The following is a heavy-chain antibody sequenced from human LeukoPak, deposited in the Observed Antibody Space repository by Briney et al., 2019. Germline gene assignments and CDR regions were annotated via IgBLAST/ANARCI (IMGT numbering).Heavy chain of an antibody. Sequence: ASVKVSCKASGYTFTGYYMHWVRQAPGQGLEWMGWINPNSGGTNYAQKFKGRVTMTRDTSISTAYMELSRLRSDDTAVYYCARNQYIVVVPAAMPGGYWGQGTLVTVSS. J-gene: IGHJ4*02. D-gene: IGHD2-2*01. CDR2: INPNSGGT. CDR1: GYTFTGYY. CDR3: ARNQYIVVVPAAMPGGY. V-gene: IGHV1-2*02.